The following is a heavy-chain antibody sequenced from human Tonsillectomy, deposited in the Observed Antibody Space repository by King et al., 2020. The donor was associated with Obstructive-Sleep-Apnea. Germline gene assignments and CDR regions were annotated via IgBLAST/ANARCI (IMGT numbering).Heavy chain of an antibody. J-gene: IGHJ4*02. Sequence: QLVQSGAEVKKPGASVKVSCKASGYTFTGYYMHWVRKAPGQGLEWMGWINPNSGGTNYAQKFQGKVTMTRDTSISTAYMELRRLRSDDTAVYYCARDLRYLDWLDSSGRLDYWGEGTLVTVSS. D-gene: IGHD3-9*01. CDR2: INPNSGGT. CDR1: GYTFTGYY. V-gene: IGHV1-2*02. CDR3: ARDLRYLDWLDSSGRLDY.